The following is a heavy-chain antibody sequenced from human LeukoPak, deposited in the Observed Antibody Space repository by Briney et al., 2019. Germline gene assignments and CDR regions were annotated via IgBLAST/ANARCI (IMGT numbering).Heavy chain of an antibody. J-gene: IGHJ4*02. CDR3: ARPEPGVYAYYFDY. CDR2: ISAYNGNT. V-gene: IGHV1-18*01. Sequence: GASVKVSCKASGYTFTSYGISWVRQAPGQGLEWMGWISAYNGNTNYAQKLQGRVTMTTDTSTSTAYMELRSLRSDDTAVYYCARPEPGVYAYYFDYWGQGTLFTVSS. D-gene: IGHD2-8*01. CDR1: GYTFTSYG.